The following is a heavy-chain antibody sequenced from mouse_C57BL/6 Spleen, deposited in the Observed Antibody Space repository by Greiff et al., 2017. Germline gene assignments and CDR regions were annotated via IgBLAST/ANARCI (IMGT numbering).Heavy chain of an antibody. CDR3: TRRDYYGSRFDY. CDR2: IYPGNSDT. CDR1: GYTFTSYW. Sequence: VQLQQSGTVLARPGASVKMSCKTSGYTFTSYWMHWVKQRPGQGLEWIGAIYPGNSDTSYNQKFKGKAKLTAVTSASTAYMELSSLTNEDSAVDYCTRRDYYGSRFDYWGQGTTLTVSS. D-gene: IGHD1-1*01. J-gene: IGHJ2*01. V-gene: IGHV1-5*01.